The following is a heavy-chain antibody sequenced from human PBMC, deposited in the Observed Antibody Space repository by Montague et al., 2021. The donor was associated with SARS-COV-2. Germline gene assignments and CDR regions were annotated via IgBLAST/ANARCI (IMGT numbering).Heavy chain of an antibody. CDR1: GFNFNNYG. V-gene: IGHV3-30*03. J-gene: IGHJ5*02. CDR2: ISYEGSKK. Sequence: SLRLSCAASGFNFNNYGMHWVRQTPGRGLEWMAVISYEGSKKYYADSLRGRFTISRDNSEKTLFLQMTGLRPEDTAVYHCARATALLWFGEGKTAFDPWGQGTLVPVSS. D-gene: IGHD3-10*01. CDR3: ARATALLWFGEGKTAFDP.